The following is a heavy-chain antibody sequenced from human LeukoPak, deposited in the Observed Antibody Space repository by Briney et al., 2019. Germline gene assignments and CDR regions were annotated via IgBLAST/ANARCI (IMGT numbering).Heavy chain of an antibody. CDR1: GFAFSGNA. CDR3: AKDVRRAEYCSSTTCYTSSFDQ. CDR2: IGSDFNT. V-gene: IGHV3-23*01. Sequence: GGSLRLSCATSGFAFSGNAMAWVRQAPGKGLQWVSAIGSDFNTHYADSVMGRFTISRDNSKDTLSLQMNSLRVEDTALYYCAKDVRRAEYCSSTTCYTSSFDQWGQGTLVTVSS. D-gene: IGHD2/OR15-2a*01. J-gene: IGHJ4*02.